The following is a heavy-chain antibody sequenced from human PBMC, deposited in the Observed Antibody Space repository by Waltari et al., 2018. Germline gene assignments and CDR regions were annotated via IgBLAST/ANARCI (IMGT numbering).Heavy chain of an antibody. Sequence: VQLEEFGGGVVPPGGSLTLSCAASGFTFRNFGMPWVRQAPGKGLEWLTFIRYDGNNKYHADSVKGRFIISRDNSKNTLYLQINSLRADDTATYYCVKDGDFFVSGYDAFDVWGQGTMVTVSS. CDR3: VKDGDFFVSGYDAFDV. J-gene: IGHJ3*01. D-gene: IGHD4-17*01. CDR2: IRYDGNNK. CDR1: GFTFRNFG. V-gene: IGHV3-30*02.